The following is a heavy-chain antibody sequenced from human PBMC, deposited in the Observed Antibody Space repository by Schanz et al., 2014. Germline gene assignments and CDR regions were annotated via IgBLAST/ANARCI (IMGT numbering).Heavy chain of an antibody. CDR3: ATGPHIVVAFDY. Sequence: QVQLVQSGAEVKKPGASVRVSCKASGYTFAGHAVHWVRQGPAKGLEWMGGFDPKKGEAIYAQKFQGRVTMTEDTSTGTAYMELRSLTSEDTAVYYCATGPHIVVAFDYWGQGTLVTVSS. D-gene: IGHD2-21*01. V-gene: IGHV1-24*01. J-gene: IGHJ4*02. CDR1: GYTFAGHA. CDR2: FDPKKGEA.